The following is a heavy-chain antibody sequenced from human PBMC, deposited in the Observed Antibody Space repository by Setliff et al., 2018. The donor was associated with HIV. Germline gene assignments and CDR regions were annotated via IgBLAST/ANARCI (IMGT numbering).Heavy chain of an antibody. CDR2: INHSGGT. CDR3: ARGWGHDGFDF. J-gene: IGHJ3*01. V-gene: IGHV4-34*01. CDR1: GGSFSGYY. D-gene: IGHD7-27*01. Sequence: SETLSLTCAVYGGSFSGYYWSWIRQPPGKGLEWIGEINHSGGTNYNPSLKSRVTMSIDTSKNQFSLNVSSVTAADTAVYYCARGWGHDGFDFWGQGTMVTVSS.